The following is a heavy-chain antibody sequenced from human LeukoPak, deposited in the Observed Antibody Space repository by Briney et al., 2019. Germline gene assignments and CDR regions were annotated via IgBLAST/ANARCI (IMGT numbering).Heavy chain of an antibody. CDR1: GFTFTSSA. V-gene: IGHV1-58*01. D-gene: IGHD2-15*01. CDR2: IVVGSGNT. CDR3: AALPGYYCSGGSCYYP. J-gene: IGHJ5*02. Sequence: SVKVSCKASGFTFTSSAVQWVRQARGQRLEWIGWIVVGSGNTNYAQKFQGRVTITRDMSTSTAYMELSSLRSEDTAVYYCAALPGYYCSGGSCYYPWGQGTLVTVSS.